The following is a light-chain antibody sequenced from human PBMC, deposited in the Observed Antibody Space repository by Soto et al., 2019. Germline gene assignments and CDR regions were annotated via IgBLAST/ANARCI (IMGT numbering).Light chain of an antibody. CDR3: LQLNTYPLT. V-gene: IGKV1-5*01. Sequence: GDRVTITCRASQSISSWLAWYQQKPGKAPKLLIYDASSLESGVPSRFSGTGSGTEFTLTISSVQPEDFATYYCLQLNTYPLTFGGGTKVDI. CDR2: DAS. CDR1: QSISSW. J-gene: IGKJ4*01.